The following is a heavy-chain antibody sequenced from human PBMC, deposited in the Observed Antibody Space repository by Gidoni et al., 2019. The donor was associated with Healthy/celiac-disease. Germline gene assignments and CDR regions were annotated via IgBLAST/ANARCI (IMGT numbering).Heavy chain of an antibody. CDR3: ARQRPISHPLRDAFDI. CDR1: GDTFTRYA. Sequence: QVQLVQSGAEVKKPGASVKDSCKASGDTFTRYAMHWVRQAPGQRLEWMGWINAGNGHTQYSQKFPGRVTITRDTSASTAYMELSSLSSEHTAVYYCARQRPISHPLRDAFDIWGQGTMVTVSS. V-gene: IGHV1-3*01. J-gene: IGHJ3*02. CDR2: INAGNGHT.